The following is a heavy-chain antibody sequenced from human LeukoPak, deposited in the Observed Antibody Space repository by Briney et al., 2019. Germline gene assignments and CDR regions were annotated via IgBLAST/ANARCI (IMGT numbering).Heavy chain of an antibody. J-gene: IGHJ4*02. CDR2: IYYSGTT. CDR3: ARLFGDYVYFDY. CDR1: GGSISSGGYY. Sequence: SQTLSLTCTVSGGSISSGGYYWSWIRQHPGKGLEWIGYIYYSGTTNYNPSLKSRVTISVDTSKNQFSLKLSSVTAADTAVYYCARLFGDYVYFDYWGQGTLVTASS. D-gene: IGHD4-17*01. V-gene: IGHV4-31*03.